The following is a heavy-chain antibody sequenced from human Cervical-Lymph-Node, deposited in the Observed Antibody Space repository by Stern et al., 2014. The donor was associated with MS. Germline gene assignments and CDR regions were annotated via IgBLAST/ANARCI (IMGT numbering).Heavy chain of an antibody. D-gene: IGHD3-22*01. Sequence: QVTLKESGPALVKSTQTLTLTCTFSGFSLNTSGMCVSWFRQPPGKALEWLALIDWEDDKYYSTTLKTRLTISKDTSKNQVVLTMTNMDPADTATYYCARMEYDRSGDYYYYNGMDVWGQGTTVTVSS. V-gene: IGHV2-70*01. CDR2: IDWEDDK. CDR3: ARMEYDRSGDYYYYNGMDV. CDR1: GFSLNTSGMC. J-gene: IGHJ6*02.